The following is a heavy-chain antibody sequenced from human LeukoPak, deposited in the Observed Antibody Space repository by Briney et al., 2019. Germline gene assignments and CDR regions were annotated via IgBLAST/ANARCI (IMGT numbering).Heavy chain of an antibody. CDR2: ISGSGGST. CDR1: GFTFSSYA. D-gene: IGHD3-10*01. J-gene: IGHJ4*02. V-gene: IGHV3-23*01. CDR3: AKDPEHYYGSGEGY. Sequence: GGSLRLSCAASGFTFSSYAMSWVRQAPGKGLEWVSAISGSGGSTYYADSVKGRFTISRDNSKNTLYLQMNSLRAEDTAVYYCAKDPEHYYGSGEGYWGQGTLVTVSS.